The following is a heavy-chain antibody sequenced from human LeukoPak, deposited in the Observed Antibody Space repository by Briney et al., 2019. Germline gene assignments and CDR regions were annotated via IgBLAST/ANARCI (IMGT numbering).Heavy chain of an antibody. CDR2: INSDETSI. V-gene: IGHV3-74*01. D-gene: IGHD1/OR15-1a*01. CDR3: ARDLVYGTGEQRFDY. CDR1: KFTFSGYW. J-gene: IGHJ4*02. Sequence: GGSLRLSCAASKFTFSGYWMHWVRQAPGKGLEWVSRINSDETSISYADSVKGRFTISRDNAKNTLYLQLNSLRAEDTAVYYCARDLVYGTGEQRFDYWGQGTLVPVSS.